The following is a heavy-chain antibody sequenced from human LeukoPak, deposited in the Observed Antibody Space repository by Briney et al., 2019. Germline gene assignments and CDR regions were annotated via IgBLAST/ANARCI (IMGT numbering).Heavy chain of an antibody. D-gene: IGHD3-10*01. CDR1: GFTFSSYG. CDR3: AKDSRVPRWFGGYFQH. CDR2: IRYDGSNK. J-gene: IGHJ1*01. V-gene: IGHV3-30*02. Sequence: GGSLRLSCAASGFTFSSYGMHWVRQAPGKGLEWVAFIRYDGSNKYYADSVKGRFTISRDNSKNTLYLQMNSLRAEDTAVYHCAKDSRVPRWFGGYFQHWGQGTLVTVSS.